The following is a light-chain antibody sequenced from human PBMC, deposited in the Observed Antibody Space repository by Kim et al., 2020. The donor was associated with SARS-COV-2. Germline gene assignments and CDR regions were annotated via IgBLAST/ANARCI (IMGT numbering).Light chain of an antibody. CDR1: SSNIGSNY. J-gene: IGLJ2*01. CDR3: AAWDDSLSDVV. V-gene: IGLV1-47*01. CDR2: RNN. Sequence: QRVTISCSGSSSNIGSNYVYWYQQLPGTAPKLLIYRNNQRPSGVPDRFSGSKSGTSASLAISGLRSEDEADYYCAAWDDSLSDVVFGGGTQLTVL.